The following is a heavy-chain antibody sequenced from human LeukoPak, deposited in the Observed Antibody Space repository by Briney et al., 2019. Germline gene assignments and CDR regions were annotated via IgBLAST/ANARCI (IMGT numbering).Heavy chain of an antibody. CDR3: ARAAASVSRWPVTYYGMDV. J-gene: IGHJ6*02. D-gene: IGHD2-2*01. CDR1: GDSVSSNSAA. V-gene: IGHV6-1*01. CDR2: TYHRSKWYN. Sequence: SQTLPLTCAISGDSVSSNSAAWNWIRQSPSRGLEWLGRTYHRSKWYNDYAVSVKSRITINPDTSKNQFSLQLNSVTPEDTAVYYCARAAASVSRWPVTYYGMDVWGQGTTVTVSS.